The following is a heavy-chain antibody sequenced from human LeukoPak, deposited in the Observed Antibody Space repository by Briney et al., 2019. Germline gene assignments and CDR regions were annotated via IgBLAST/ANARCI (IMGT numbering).Heavy chain of an antibody. CDR3: AKTSGGNY. D-gene: IGHD2-15*01. Sequence: PAGGSLRLSCTASGFTFSNYAMSWVRQAPGKGLEWVSPISSGGGSSYYADSVKGRSTISRDNSGNTLYLQLNSLRVEDTAVYYCAKTSGGNYWGQGTLVTVPS. CDR1: GFTFSNYA. CDR2: ISSGGGSS. V-gene: IGHV3-23*01. J-gene: IGHJ4*02.